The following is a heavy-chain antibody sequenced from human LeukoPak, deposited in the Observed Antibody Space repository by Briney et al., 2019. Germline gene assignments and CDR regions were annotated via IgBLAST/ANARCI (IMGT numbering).Heavy chain of an antibody. V-gene: IGHV4-59*01. CDR1: GGSISSYY. CDR3: ARLMVGWEYYYYYGMDV. CDR2: IYYSGST. D-gene: IGHD6-19*01. J-gene: IGHJ6*02. Sequence: SETLSLTCTVSGGSISSYYWRWIRQPPGKGLEWIGYIYYSGSTNYNPSLKSRVTISVDTSKNQFSLKLSSVTAADTAVYYCARLMVGWEYYYYYGMDVWGQGTTVTVSS.